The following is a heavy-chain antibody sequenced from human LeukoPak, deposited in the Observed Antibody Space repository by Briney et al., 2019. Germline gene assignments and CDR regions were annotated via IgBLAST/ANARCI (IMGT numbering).Heavy chain of an antibody. D-gene: IGHD6-19*01. J-gene: IGHJ4*02. CDR2: IYTSGST. CDR1: GGSISGYY. V-gene: IGHV4-4*07. CDR3: AREMGTSYSSGWYPDY. Sequence: SETLSLTCTVSGGSISGYYWSWIRQPAGKGLEWIGCIYTSGSTNYNPSLKSRVTMSIDTSKNQFSLKLSSVTAADTAVYYCAREMGTSYSSGWYPDYWGQGTLVTVSS.